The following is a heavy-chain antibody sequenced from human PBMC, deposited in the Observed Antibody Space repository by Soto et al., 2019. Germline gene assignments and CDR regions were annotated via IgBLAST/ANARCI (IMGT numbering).Heavy chain of an antibody. CDR2: IYYSGST. CDR1: GYSISSSNW. CDR3: ARVWFGDPYFDY. J-gene: IGHJ4*02. V-gene: IGHV4-28*03. D-gene: IGHD3-10*01. Sequence: SETLSLTCAVSGYSISSSNWWGWIRQPPGKGLVWIGYIYYSGSTYYNPSHKSRVTMSVGTSKNQFSLKLSSVTAVDTAVYYCARVWFGDPYFDYWGQGTLVTVSS.